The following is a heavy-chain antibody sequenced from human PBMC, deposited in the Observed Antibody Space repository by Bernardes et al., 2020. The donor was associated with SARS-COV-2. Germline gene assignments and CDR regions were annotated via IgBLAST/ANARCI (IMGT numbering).Heavy chain of an antibody. CDR2: ISYEGSIK. CDR3: AKDPRVFMRTFGKSVYYFDY. Sequence: GGSLRLSCAASGFTFNNHGMHWVRQAPGKGLEWVAFISYEGSIKYYADSVKGRFTISRDHSKNTLYLQMNSLRAEDTAVYYCAKDPRVFMRTFGKSVYYFDYWGQGNLVTVSS. D-gene: IGHD3-16*01. CDR1: GFTFNNHG. J-gene: IGHJ4*02. V-gene: IGHV3-30*18.